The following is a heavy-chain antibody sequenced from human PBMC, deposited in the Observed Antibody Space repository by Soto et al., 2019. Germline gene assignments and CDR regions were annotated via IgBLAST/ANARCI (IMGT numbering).Heavy chain of an antibody. Sequence: QLQLQESGSRLVKPSQTLSLTCAVSGASLRSGGYSWSWVRQPPGKGLEFIGYSYLSGNTYLNPSIKSRVSLSLNDSKHHFSLRVNSVTTEATAVYYCASRTDNGLDFWGLGTLVIVSS. J-gene: IGHJ4*02. D-gene: IGHD4-17*01. CDR1: GASLRSGGYS. CDR3: ASRTDNGLDF. CDR2: SYLSGNT. V-gene: IGHV4-30-2*01.